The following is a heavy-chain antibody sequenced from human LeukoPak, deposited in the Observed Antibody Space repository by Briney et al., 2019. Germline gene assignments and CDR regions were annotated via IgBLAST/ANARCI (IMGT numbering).Heavy chain of an antibody. V-gene: IGHV3-7*03. CDR1: EFTFSNYW. CDR2: IKQDGSEK. CDR3: ARDKSAGADTGSSFYY. D-gene: IGHD3-10*01. J-gene: IGHJ4*02. Sequence: GGSLRLSCTASEFTFSNYWMTWVRQAPGKGLEWVASIKQDGSEKYYVDSVKGRFTFSRDNAKNSLYLQMDSLRAEDTAVYYCARDKSAGADTGSSFYYWGQGALVTVSS.